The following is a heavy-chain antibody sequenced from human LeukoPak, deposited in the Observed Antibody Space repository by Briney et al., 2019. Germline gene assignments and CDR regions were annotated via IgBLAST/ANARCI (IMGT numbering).Heavy chain of an antibody. Sequence: PGGSLRLSCAASGFTFSSYAMSWVRQAPGKGLEWVSTISGSGGSTYYADSVKGRLTISRDNSRNRLYLQMSRLRAEDTAVYYCAKYYYESSGYWVDYWGQGTLVTVSS. CDR3: AKYYYESSGYWVDY. D-gene: IGHD3-22*01. CDR1: GFTFSSYA. V-gene: IGHV3-23*01. CDR2: ISGSGGST. J-gene: IGHJ4*02.